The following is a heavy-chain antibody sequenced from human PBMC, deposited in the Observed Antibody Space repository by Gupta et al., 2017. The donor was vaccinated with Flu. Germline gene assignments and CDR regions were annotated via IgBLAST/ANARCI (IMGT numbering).Heavy chain of an antibody. CDR3: TRPNWNSEVNDDY. D-gene: IGHD1-7*01. CDR2: IRSKANSYAT. J-gene: IGHJ4*02. CDR1: GFTFSGSA. V-gene: IGHV3-73*02. Sequence: EVQLVESGGGLVQPGGSLKLSCAASGFTFSGSAMHWVRQASGKGLEWVGRIRSKANSYATAYAASVKGRFTISRDDSKNTAYLQMNSLKTEDTAVYYCTRPNWNSEVNDDYWGQGTLVTVSS.